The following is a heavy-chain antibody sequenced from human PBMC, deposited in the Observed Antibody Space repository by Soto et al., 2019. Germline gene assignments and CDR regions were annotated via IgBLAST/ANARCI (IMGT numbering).Heavy chain of an antibody. V-gene: IGHV3-11*01. CDR3: AKMSSENYYDPVFS. CDR2: ISSSGNTI. Sequence: QVQLVESGGGLVKTSGSLRIACAASGFTFSDYSMRWVRQAPGKGLEWVSYISSSGNTIYYADSVKGRFTISRDNAKNSVYLQMNSLRAEDTALYFCAKMSSENYYDPVFSWGHVTLVTVSS. CDR1: GFTFSDYS. D-gene: IGHD3-22*01. J-gene: IGHJ5*01.